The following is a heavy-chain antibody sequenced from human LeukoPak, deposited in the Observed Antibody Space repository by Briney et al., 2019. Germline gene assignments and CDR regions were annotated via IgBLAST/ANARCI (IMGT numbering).Heavy chain of an antibody. CDR1: GGSFSGYY. D-gene: IGHD3-10*01. CDR3: ARSQMNYYGSGSDYMDV. Sequence: SETLSLTCAVYGGSFSGYYWSWIRQPPGKGLEWIGEIDHSGSTNYNPSLKSRVTISVDTSKNQFSLKLSSVTAADTAVYYCARSQMNYYGSGSDYMDVWGKGTTVTISS. V-gene: IGHV4-34*01. J-gene: IGHJ6*03. CDR2: IDHSGST.